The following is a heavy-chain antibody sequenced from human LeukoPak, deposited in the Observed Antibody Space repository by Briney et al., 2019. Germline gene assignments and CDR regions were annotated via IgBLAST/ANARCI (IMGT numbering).Heavy chain of an antibody. CDR1: GYTFTGYY. CDR3: ARLWFGEYSASDY. CDR2: INPNSGGT. V-gene: IGHV1-2*02. Sequence: ASVKVSCKASGYTFTGYYMHWVRQAPGQGLEWMGWINPNSGGTNYAQKFQGRVTMTRDTSISTAYMKLSRLRSDDTAVYYCARLWFGEYSASDYWGQGTLVAVSS. D-gene: IGHD3-10*01. J-gene: IGHJ4*02.